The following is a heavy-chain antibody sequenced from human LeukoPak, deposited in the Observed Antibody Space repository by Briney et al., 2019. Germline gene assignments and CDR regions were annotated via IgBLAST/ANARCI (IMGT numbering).Heavy chain of an antibody. D-gene: IGHD3-16*01. J-gene: IGHJ6*03. Sequence: SETLSLTCTVSGGSISSYYWSWIRQPPGKGLEWFGYIYYSGSTNYNPSLKSRVTISVDTSKNQFSLKLSSVTAADTAVYYCARDLRGAGYYYYYYMDVWGKGTTVTVSS. CDR3: ARDLRGAGYYYYYYMDV. CDR1: GGSISSYY. V-gene: IGHV4-59*01. CDR2: IYYSGST.